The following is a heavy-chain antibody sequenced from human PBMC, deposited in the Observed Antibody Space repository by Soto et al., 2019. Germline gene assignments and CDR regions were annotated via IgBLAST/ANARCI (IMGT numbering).Heavy chain of an antibody. V-gene: IGHV3-30*03. D-gene: IGHD1-1*01. CDR1: GFTFSSYG. CDR3: ARKPETGTTVPFDY. Sequence: GGSLRLSCAASGFTFSSYGMHWVRQAPGKGLEWVAVISYDGTEKYHADSVKGRFTISRDNSKNTLYLQVNSLRAEDTAVYYCARKPETGTTVPFDYWGQGTLVTISS. J-gene: IGHJ4*02. CDR2: ISYDGTEK.